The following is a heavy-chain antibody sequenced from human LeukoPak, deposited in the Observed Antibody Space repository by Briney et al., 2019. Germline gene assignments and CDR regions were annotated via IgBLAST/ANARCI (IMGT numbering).Heavy chain of an antibody. J-gene: IGHJ4*02. CDR3: AKDLDLVVPAAIFDY. D-gene: IGHD2-2*01. Sequence: PGGSLRLSCAASGFTFSSHSMNWVRQAPGKGLEWVSYIRSSSSPIYYADSVKGRFTISRDNAKNSLYLQMNSLRAEDTAVYYCAKDLDLVVPAAIFDYWGQGTLVTVSS. CDR2: IRSSSSPI. CDR1: GFTFSSHS. V-gene: IGHV3-48*04.